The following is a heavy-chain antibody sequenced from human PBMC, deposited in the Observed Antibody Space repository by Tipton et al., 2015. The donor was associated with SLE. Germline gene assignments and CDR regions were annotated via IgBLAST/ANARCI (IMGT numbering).Heavy chain of an antibody. Sequence: TLSLTCTVFGGSISSYYWSWIRQPAGKGLEWIGQIHSSGSTSYNPSLKSRATISIDRSRVQFSLKLISVTAADTAIYYCAGGRRSAGSARFGTDSWGQGTLVTVSS. D-gene: IGHD3-10*01. J-gene: IGHJ4*02. CDR3: AGGRRSAGSARFGTDS. V-gene: IGHV4-4*07. CDR1: GGSISSYY. CDR2: IHSSGST.